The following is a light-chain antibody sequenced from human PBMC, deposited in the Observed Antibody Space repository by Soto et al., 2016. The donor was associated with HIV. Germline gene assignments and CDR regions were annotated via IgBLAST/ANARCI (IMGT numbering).Light chain of an antibody. CDR3: QQYNSFWT. Sequence: DIQMTQSPFILSASVGDRVTITCRASQNISIWLAWYQQKPGKAPNLLIYKASSLESGVPSRFSGSGSGTEFTLTISSLQPDDFATYYCQQYNSFWTFGQGTKVEIK. J-gene: IGKJ1*01. CDR1: QNISIW. V-gene: IGKV1-5*03. CDR2: KAS.